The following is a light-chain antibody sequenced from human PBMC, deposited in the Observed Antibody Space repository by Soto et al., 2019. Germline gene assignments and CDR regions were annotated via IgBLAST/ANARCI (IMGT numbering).Light chain of an antibody. CDR1: SSNIGVNT. Sequence: QSVLTQPPSASGTPGQRVTNSCSGSSSNIGVNTVNWYQQVPGTAPKLLIYSNNQRPSGGPDRFSGSKSGTSASLAISGLQSEDEADYYCAAWDDSLNAVFGGGTQVTVL. CDR2: SNN. CDR3: AAWDDSLNAV. J-gene: IGLJ2*01. V-gene: IGLV1-44*01.